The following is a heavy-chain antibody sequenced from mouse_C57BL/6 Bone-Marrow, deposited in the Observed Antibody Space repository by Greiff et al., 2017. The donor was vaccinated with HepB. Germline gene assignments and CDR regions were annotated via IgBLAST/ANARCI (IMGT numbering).Heavy chain of an antibody. CDR2: ISNGGGST. D-gene: IGHD1-1*01. CDR3: ARPITTVVPSMDY. CDR1: GFTFSDYY. V-gene: IGHV5-12*01. J-gene: IGHJ4*01. Sequence: EVMLVESGGGLVQPGGSLKLSCAASGFTFSDYYMYWVRQTPEKRLEWVAYISNGGGSTYYPDTVKGRFTISRDNAKNTLYLQMSRLKSEDTAMYYCARPITTVVPSMDYWGQGTSVTVSS.